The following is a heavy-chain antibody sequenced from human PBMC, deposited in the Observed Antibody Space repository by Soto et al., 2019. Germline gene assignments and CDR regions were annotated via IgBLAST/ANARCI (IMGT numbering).Heavy chain of an antibody. CDR2: ISDYNGNT. CDR1: GYTFSSYG. J-gene: IGHJ6*02. D-gene: IGHD3-3*01. V-gene: IGHV1-18*01. CDR3: ARAEGYDFWSGYYYYHRNYYYYSMDV. Sequence: ASVKVSCKASGYTFSSYGLSWGRQAPGQGLEWMGWISDYNGNTHYAQKFQGRVTMTRNTSISTAYMELSSLRSEDTAVYYCARAEGYDFWSGYYYYHRNYYYYSMDVWGQGTTVTVSS.